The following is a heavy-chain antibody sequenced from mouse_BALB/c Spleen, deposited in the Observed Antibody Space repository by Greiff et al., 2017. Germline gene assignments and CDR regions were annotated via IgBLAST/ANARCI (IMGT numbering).Heavy chain of an antibody. Sequence: VQLQQSGAELVRPGASVTLSCKASGYTFTDYEMHWVKQTPVHGLVWIGAIDPETGGTAYNQKFKGKATLTADKSSSTAYMELRSLTSEDSAVYYCTRERGNTYHYYSMDYWGQGTSVSGSS. J-gene: IGHJ4*01. D-gene: IGHD5-1-1*01. CDR3: TRERGNTYHYYSMDY. CDR2: IDPETGGT. V-gene: IGHV1-15*01. CDR1: GYTFTDYE.